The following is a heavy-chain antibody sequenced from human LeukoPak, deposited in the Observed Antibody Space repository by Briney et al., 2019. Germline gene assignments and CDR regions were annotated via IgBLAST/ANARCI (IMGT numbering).Heavy chain of an antibody. V-gene: IGHV1-18*01. Sequence: ASVKVSCKASGYTFTSYGISWVRKAPGQGLELMGWISAYNGNTNYAQKLQDRVTMTTDTSTSTAYMELRSLRSDDTAVYYCARDGRFGELFDYWGQGTLVTVSS. CDR1: GYTFTSYG. J-gene: IGHJ4*02. D-gene: IGHD3-10*01. CDR2: ISAYNGNT. CDR3: ARDGRFGELFDY.